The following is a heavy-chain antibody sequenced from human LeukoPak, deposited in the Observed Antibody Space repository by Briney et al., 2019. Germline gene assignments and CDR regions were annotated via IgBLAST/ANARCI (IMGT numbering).Heavy chain of an antibody. D-gene: IGHD3-10*01. CDR2: ISYSGST. CDR3: ARLLKTGSSEELDY. Sequence: SETLSLTCSVSGGSITVYYWNWIRQSPGKGLEWIGSISYSGSTNYNPSLKSRVTISIDTSKNRFSLKVSSVIAADTAMYYCARLLKTGSSEELDYWGQGTLVTVPS. V-gene: IGHV4-59*12. CDR1: GGSITVYY. J-gene: IGHJ4*02.